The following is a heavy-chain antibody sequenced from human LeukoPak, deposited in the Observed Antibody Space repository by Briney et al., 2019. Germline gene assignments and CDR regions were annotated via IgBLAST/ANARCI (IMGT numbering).Heavy chain of an antibody. CDR2: ISYSGST. Sequence: KPSETLSLTCTVSGVSISSYYWSWIRQPPGKGLEWIGYISYSGSTNYNPSLKSRVTISADTSKNQVSLTLSSVTAADTAVYYCARHPELYFFDYWGQGTLVTVSS. CDR1: GVSISSYY. CDR3: ARHPELYFFDY. D-gene: IGHD3-10*01. V-gene: IGHV4-59*08. J-gene: IGHJ4*02.